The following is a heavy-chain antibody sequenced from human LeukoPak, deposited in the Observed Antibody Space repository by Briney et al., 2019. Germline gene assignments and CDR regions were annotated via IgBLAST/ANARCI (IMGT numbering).Heavy chain of an antibody. CDR2: ISDSAVGT. CDR3: AKGLSAAGDYYFDY. D-gene: IGHD2-21*01. J-gene: IGHJ4*02. V-gene: IGHV3-23*01. Sequence: GGSLRLSCATSGFTFSNYAMSWVRQAPGRGLEWVSIISDSAVGTYYTDSVKGRFTISRDNSKNTVYLQMKSLRVEATAVYYCAKGLSAAGDYYFDYWGQGALVTVSS. CDR1: GFTFSNYA.